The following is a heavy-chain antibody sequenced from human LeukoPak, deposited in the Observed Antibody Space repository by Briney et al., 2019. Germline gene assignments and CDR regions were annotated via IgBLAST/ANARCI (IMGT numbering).Heavy chain of an antibody. V-gene: IGHV3-21*01. J-gene: IGHJ4*02. CDR2: ISSSSSYI. Sequence: RXSCAASGFTFSSYSMNWVRQAPGKGLEWVSSISSSSSYIYYADSVKGRFTISRDNAKNSLYLQMNSLRAEDTAVYYCASSTSSTSEYDYWGQGTLVTVSS. D-gene: IGHD2-2*01. CDR1: GFTFSSYS. CDR3: ASSTSSTSEYDY.